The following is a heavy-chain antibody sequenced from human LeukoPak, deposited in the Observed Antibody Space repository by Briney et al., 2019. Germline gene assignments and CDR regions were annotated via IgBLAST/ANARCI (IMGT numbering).Heavy chain of an antibody. CDR1: GFTFSSYA. D-gene: IGHD3-10*01. CDR2: ISGSGGST. Sequence: GGSLRLSCAASGFTFSSYAMSWVRQAPGKGLEWVSAISGSGGSTYYADSVKGRFTISRDNSKNTLYLQMNSLRAEDTAVYYCAKAPGYYGSGFYFDYWGQGTLVTVSS. V-gene: IGHV3-23*01. CDR3: AKAPGYYGSGFYFDY. J-gene: IGHJ4*02.